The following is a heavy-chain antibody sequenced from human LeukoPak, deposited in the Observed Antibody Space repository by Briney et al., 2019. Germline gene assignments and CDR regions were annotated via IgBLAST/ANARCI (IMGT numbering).Heavy chain of an antibody. CDR3: ARGYSSSWYLLFDY. V-gene: IGHV3-48*02. J-gene: IGHJ4*02. CDR1: GFTFSSYS. Sequence: GGSLRLSCAASGFTFSSYSMNWVRQAPGKGLGWGSYISSSGSSIYYADSVKGRFTISRDNAKNSLYLQMISLRDEDTAVYYCARGYSSSWYLLFDYWGQGSLVTVSS. D-gene: IGHD6-13*01. CDR2: ISSSGSSI.